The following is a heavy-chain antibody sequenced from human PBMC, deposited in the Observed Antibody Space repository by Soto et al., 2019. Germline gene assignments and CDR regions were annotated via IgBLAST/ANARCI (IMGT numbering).Heavy chain of an antibody. CDR2: IIPIFGTA. CDR3: ARDFRYYYGSGSHHDAFDI. Sequence: SVKVSCKASGGTFSSYAISWVRQAPGQGLEWMGWIIPIFGTANYAQKFQGRVTITADESTSTAYMELSSLRSDDTAVYYCARDFRYYYGSGSHHDAFDIWGQGTMVTVSS. CDR1: GGTFSSYA. V-gene: IGHV1-69*13. J-gene: IGHJ3*02. D-gene: IGHD3-10*01.